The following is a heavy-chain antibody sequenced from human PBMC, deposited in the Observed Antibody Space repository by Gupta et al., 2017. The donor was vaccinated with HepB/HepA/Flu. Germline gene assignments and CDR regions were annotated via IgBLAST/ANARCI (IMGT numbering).Heavy chain of an antibody. CDR3: EKDRPAHDC. J-gene: IGHJ4*02. CDR1: GFTLTSSA. CDR2: ITGDAVRT. V-gene: IGHV3-23*01. Sequence: EVQLLESGGGLVQPGGSLRLSCAASGFTLTSSAMSWVRQAPGKGLEWVSTITGDAVRTFYAASGKGRFTLSRDNSKNTLYLQMNGLRAEDTAVYFCEKDRPAHDCWGQGTLVTVSS. D-gene: IGHD2-2*01.